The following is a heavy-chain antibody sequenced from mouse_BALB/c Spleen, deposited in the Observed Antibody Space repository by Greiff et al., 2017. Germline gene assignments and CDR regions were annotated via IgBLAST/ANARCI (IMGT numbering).Heavy chain of an antibody. D-gene: IGHD2-2*01. J-gene: IGHJ3*01. CDR2: ISYSGST. Sequence: VQLKESGPSLVKPSQTLSLTCSVTGVSITSGYWNWIRKFPGNKLEYMGYISYSGSTYYNPSLKSRISIPRDTSKNQYYLQLNSVTTEDTATYYCARSNYGYDGFAYWGQGTLVTVSA. V-gene: IGHV3-8*02. CDR1: GVSITSGY. CDR3: ARSNYGYDGFAY.